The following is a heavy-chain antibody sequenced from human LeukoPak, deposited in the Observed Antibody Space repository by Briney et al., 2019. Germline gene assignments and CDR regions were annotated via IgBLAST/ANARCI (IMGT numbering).Heavy chain of an antibody. D-gene: IGHD4-17*01. Sequence: PSETLSLTCTVSGGSVSSGAYYWSWIRQHPGKGLEWIGYISYSGNTYYNPSLRSRASISADTPKSQFYLKLSSTTAADTAVYYCARATVATPSEFDYWGQGTLVTVSS. J-gene: IGHJ4*02. CDR1: GGSVSSGAYY. CDR2: ISYSGNT. CDR3: ARATVATPSEFDY. V-gene: IGHV4-31*03.